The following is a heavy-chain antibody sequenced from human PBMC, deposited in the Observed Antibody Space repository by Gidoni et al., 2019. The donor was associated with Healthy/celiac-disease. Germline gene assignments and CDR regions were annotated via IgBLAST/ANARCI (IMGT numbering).Heavy chain of an antibody. J-gene: IGHJ3*02. CDR3: ARDWASYSGSFHDAFDI. Sequence: QVQLVQSGAEVKKPGASVKVSCKASGDTCTGYYMHWVRQAPGQGLEWMGWINPNSGGTNYAQKFQGRVTMTRDTSISTAYMELSRLRSDDTAVYYCARDWASYSGSFHDAFDIWGQGTMVTVSS. CDR2: INPNSGGT. V-gene: IGHV1-2*02. D-gene: IGHD1-26*01. CDR1: GDTCTGYY.